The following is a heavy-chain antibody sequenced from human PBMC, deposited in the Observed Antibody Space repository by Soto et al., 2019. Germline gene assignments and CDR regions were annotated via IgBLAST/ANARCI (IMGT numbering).Heavy chain of an antibody. V-gene: IGHV6-1*01. J-gene: IGHJ3*02. CDR1: GDSVSSNSAA. Sequence: SQTLSLTCAISGDSVSSNSAAWNWIMQSPSRGLEWLGRTYYRSKWYNDYAVSVKSRITINPDTSKNQFSLQPNSVTPEDTAVYSCSRVPGSSGSCAFDSRGQGTLGTGSS. CDR3: SRVPGSSGSCAFDS. CDR2: TYYRSKWYN. D-gene: IGHD6-19*01.